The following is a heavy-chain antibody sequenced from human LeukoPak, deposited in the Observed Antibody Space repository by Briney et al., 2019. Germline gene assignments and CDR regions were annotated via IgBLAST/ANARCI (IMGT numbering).Heavy chain of an antibody. CDR2: ISWDGGST. V-gene: IGHV3-43*01. Sequence: GGSLRLSCAASGFTFDDYSMHWVRQAPGKGLEWVSLISWDGGSTYYADSVKGRFTISRDNSKNSLYLQTNSLRTEDTALYYCAKDMSSYGLDYWGQGTLVTVSS. J-gene: IGHJ4*02. CDR1: GFTFDDYS. CDR3: AKDMSSYGLDY. D-gene: IGHD5-18*01.